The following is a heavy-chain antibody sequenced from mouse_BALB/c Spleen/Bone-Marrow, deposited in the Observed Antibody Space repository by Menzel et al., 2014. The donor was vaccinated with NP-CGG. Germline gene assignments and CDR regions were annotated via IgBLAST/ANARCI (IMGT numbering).Heavy chain of an antibody. Sequence: VHLVESGPGLVAPSQSLSITCTVSGFSLSRYSVHWVRQPPGKGLEWLGMIRGGGSTDYNSALKSRLSISKDNSKSQVFLKMNSLQSDDIAMYYCARKDYDEAWFAYWGQGTLVTVSA. D-gene: IGHD2-4*01. V-gene: IGHV2-6-4*01. CDR3: ARKDYDEAWFAY. CDR1: GFSLSRYS. CDR2: IRGGGST. J-gene: IGHJ3*01.